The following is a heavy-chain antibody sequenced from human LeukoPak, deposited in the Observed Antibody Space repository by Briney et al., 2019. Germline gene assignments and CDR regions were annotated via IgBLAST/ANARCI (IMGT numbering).Heavy chain of an antibody. D-gene: IGHD1-26*01. CDR1: GFTFSSYW. CDR2: IKQDGSEK. V-gene: IGHV3-7*03. Sequence: QPGGSLRLSCAASGFTFSSYWMSWVRQAPGKGLEWVANIKQDGSEKYYVDSVKGRFTISRDNSKNTLYLQMNSLRAEDTAVYYCAKDTYSTSPYYFDYWGQGTLVTVSS. J-gene: IGHJ4*02. CDR3: AKDTYSTSPYYFDY.